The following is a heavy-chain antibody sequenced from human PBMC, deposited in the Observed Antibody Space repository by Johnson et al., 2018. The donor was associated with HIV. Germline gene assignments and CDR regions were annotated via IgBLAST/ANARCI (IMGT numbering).Heavy chain of an antibody. Sequence: QVQLVESGGGVVQPGRSLRLSCAASRFTFSNYAMHWVRQAPGKGLEWVAIISYGGNEKYYADSVKGRFTISRDDSKNTLLLQMKSLRAEDTAVYFCAKDPRFSNGGAFDVWGQGTMVTVSS. CDR1: RFTFSNYA. CDR2: ISYGGNEK. CDR3: AKDPRFSNGGAFDV. V-gene: IGHV3-30*04. J-gene: IGHJ3*01. D-gene: IGHD3-16*01.